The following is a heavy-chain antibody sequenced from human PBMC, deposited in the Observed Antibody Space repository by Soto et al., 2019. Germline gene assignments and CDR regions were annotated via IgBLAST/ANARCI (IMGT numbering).Heavy chain of an antibody. CDR3: ARDGGYYYDSRYGMAV. Sequence: GESLKISCAASGFTFSSYWMSWVRQAPGKGLEWVANIKQDGSEKYYVDSVKGRFTISRDNAKNSLYLQMNSLRAEDTAVYSCARDGGYYYDSRYGMAVWGQGTTVTVSS. J-gene: IGHJ6*02. CDR2: IKQDGSEK. D-gene: IGHD3-22*01. CDR1: GFTFSSYW. V-gene: IGHV3-7*01.